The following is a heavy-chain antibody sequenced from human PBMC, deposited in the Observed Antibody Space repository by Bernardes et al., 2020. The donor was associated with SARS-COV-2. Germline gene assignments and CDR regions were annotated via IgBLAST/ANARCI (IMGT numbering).Heavy chain of an antibody. CDR2: IYYSGTT. CDR3: ARGGLSFWSGYYPPFGFDP. V-gene: IGHV4-31*03. J-gene: IGHJ5*02. CDR1: GGSISSGGYY. Sequence: SETLSLTCTVSGGSISSGGYYWSWIRQHPGKGLEWIGYIYYSGTTYYNPSLKSRVSISVDMSKNQFSLKLNSVTAADTAVYYCARGGLSFWSGYYPPFGFDPWGQGTLVTVSS. D-gene: IGHD3-3*01.